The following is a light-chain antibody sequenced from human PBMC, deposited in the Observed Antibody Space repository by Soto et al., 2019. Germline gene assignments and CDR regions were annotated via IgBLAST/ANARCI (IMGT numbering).Light chain of an antibody. J-gene: IGKJ1*01. CDR2: KAS. CDR1: QTISSL. CDR3: QQYTNTNNPWM. V-gene: IGKV1-5*03. Sequence: DIQMTQSPSTLSGSVGDRVTITCRASQTISSLLAWYQQKPGKAPKLLIYKASTLKSGVASRFSGSGSGTEFTLIISGLQPDDSATYYCQQYTNTNNPWMFGQGTKVDIK.